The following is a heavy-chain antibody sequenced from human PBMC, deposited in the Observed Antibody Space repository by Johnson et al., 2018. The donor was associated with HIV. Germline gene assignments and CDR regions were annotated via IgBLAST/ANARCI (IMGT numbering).Heavy chain of an antibody. V-gene: IGHV3-33*01. CDR2: IWYDGSIK. D-gene: IGHD1-1*01. CDR1: GFTFSSYG. CDR3: ARDTKVPRYNWNDGAFDM. Sequence: QVHLVESGGGVVQPGRSMRLSCVVSGFTFSSYGMHWVRQAPGKGLEWVAVIWYDGSIKYYANSVKGRFTISRDNSKNTLYLQMNSLRAEDTAVYYCARDTKVPRYNWNDGAFDMWGQGTMVTVSS. J-gene: IGHJ3*02.